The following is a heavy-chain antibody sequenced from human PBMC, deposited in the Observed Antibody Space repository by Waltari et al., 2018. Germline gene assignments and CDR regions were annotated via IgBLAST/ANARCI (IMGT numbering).Heavy chain of an antibody. V-gene: IGHV4-39*07. CDR3: ARDLPGENGY. CDR1: GGSIRSSSYY. Sequence: QLQLQESGPGLVKPSETLSLPCTVSGGSIRSSSYYWGWIRQPPGKGLEWIGSIYYSGSTYYNPSLKSRVTISVDTSKNQFSLKLSSVTAADTAVYYCARDLPGENGYWGQGTLVTVSS. D-gene: IGHD2-8*01. CDR2: IYYSGST. J-gene: IGHJ4*02.